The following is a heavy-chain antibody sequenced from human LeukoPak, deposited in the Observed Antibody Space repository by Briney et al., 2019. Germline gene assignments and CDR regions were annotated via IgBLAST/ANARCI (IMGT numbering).Heavy chain of an antibody. CDR2: ISGSGGST. V-gene: IGHV3-23*01. D-gene: IGHD1-26*01. J-gene: IGHJ5*02. Sequence: GGSLRLSCAASGFTFSSYAMSWVRQAPGKGLEWVSAISGSGGSTYYADSVKGRFTISRDNAKNSLYLQMNSLRAEDTAVYYCARDRARANSGSYFNWFDPWGQGTLVTVSS. CDR3: ARDRARANSGSYFNWFDP. CDR1: GFTFSSYA.